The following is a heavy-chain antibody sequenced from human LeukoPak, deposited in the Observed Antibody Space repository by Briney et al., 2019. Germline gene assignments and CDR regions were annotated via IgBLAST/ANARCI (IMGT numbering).Heavy chain of an antibody. Sequence: GGSLRLSCSASGFPFSSYAMHWVRQAPGKGLEYVSAISDSGGSTYYAESVKGRFTISRDNSKNTLYLQMSSLRAEDTAVYFCVRGYSFGPYGMDVWGQGTTVTVSS. CDR2: ISDSGGST. CDR3: VRGYSFGPYGMDV. D-gene: IGHD2-15*01. V-gene: IGHV3-64D*09. CDR1: GFPFSSYA. J-gene: IGHJ6*02.